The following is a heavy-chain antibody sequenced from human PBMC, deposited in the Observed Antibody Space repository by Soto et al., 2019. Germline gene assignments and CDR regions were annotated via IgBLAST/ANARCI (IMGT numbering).Heavy chain of an antibody. J-gene: IGHJ4*02. CDR2: ISGSGGST. CDR3: ATDTGDIEVVPATT. Sequence: GGSLRLSCAASGFTFSSYAMSWVRQAPGKGLEWVSAISGSGGSTYYADSVKGRFTISRDNSKNTLYLQMNSLRAEDTAVYYCATDTGDIEVVPATTWGQGTLVTVSS. CDR1: GFTFSSYA. D-gene: IGHD2-15*01. V-gene: IGHV3-23*01.